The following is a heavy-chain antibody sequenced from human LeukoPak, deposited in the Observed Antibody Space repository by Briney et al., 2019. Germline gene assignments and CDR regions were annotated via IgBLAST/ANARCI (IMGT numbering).Heavy chain of an antibody. D-gene: IGHD3-10*01. V-gene: IGHV4-39*01. CDR2: IYYSGST. CDR3: ACRYGSGRTTPYN. Sequence: SETLSLTCTVSGGSISSSSYYWSWIRQPPGKGLGWIGSIYYSGSTYYNPSLKSRVTISVDTSKNQFSLKLSSVTAADTAVYYCACRYGSGRTTPYNWGQGTLVTVSS. CDR1: GGSISSSSYY. J-gene: IGHJ4*02.